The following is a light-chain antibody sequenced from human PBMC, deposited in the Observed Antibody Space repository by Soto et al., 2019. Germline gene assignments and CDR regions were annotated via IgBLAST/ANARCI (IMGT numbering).Light chain of an antibody. CDR2: GAS. Sequence: EIVLTQSPGTLSLSPGERATLSCRASQSVNNNYLAWYQQKPGQAPRLLIYGASSRATGIPDRFSGSGSGTDFTLTISRLEPEDFAVCYCQQYGSSPRTFGPGTKVEIK. CDR1: QSVNNNY. V-gene: IGKV3-20*01. J-gene: IGKJ1*01. CDR3: QQYGSSPRT.